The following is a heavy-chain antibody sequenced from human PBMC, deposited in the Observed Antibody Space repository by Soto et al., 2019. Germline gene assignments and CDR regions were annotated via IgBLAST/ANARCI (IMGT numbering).Heavy chain of an antibody. V-gene: IGHV4-31*03. CDR3: ARDTSSPGVVAATECMALYI. CDR2: IYYSGST. Sequence: QVQLQESGPGLVKPSQTLSLTCTVSGGSITSGGYYWSWIRQHPGKGLEWIGYIYYSGSTYYNPPRQSRVTTSVDTSKIQSSLKLSSVPAADMAVYYCARDTSSPGVVAATECMALYIWGQGTMVTVSS. J-gene: IGHJ3*02. CDR1: GGSITSGGYY. D-gene: IGHD2-15*01.